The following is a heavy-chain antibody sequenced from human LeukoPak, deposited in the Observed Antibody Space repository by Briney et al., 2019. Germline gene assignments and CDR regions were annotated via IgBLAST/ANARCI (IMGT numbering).Heavy chain of an antibody. J-gene: IGHJ4*02. Sequence: GGSLRLSCAASGFTFSSYAMNWVRQAPGKGLEWVSAISGSGGSTYYADSVKGRFTISRDNSKNTLYLQMNSLRAEDTAVYYCDIVVAASLGGGRDYWGQGTLVTVSS. V-gene: IGHV3-23*01. CDR2: ISGSGGST. CDR3: DIVVAASLGGGRDY. CDR1: GFTFSSYA. D-gene: IGHD2-15*01.